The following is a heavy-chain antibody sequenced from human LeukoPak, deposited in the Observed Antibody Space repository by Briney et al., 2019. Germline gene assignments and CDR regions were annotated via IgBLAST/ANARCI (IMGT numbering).Heavy chain of an antibody. CDR1: GFTFSSYS. V-gene: IGHV3-21*01. J-gene: IGHJ4*02. CDR2: ISSSSSYI. D-gene: IGHD4-11*01. Sequence: GGSLRLSCAASGFTFSSYSMDWVRQAPGKGLEWVSSISSSSSYIYYADSVKGRFTISRDNAKNSLYLQMNSLRAEDTAVYYCARPHDYSNSPGYYWGQGTLVTVSS. CDR3: ARPHDYSNSPGYY.